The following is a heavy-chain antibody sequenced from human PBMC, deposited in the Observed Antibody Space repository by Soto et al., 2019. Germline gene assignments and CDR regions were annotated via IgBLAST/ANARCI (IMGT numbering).Heavy chain of an antibody. D-gene: IGHD2-21*01. CDR1: GFSLSTSGVG. V-gene: IGHV2-5*02. J-gene: IGHJ2*01. Sequence: QITLKESGPPLVNPTQPLTLTCTFSGFSLSTSGVGVGWIRQPPGKALEWLALIYWDDDKRYSPSLKSRLTIPKDTSKNQVVLTMTNMDPVDTAPYYCAHSRSYHWYFVLWGRGTLVTVSS. CDR2: IYWDDDK. CDR3: AHSRSYHWYFVL.